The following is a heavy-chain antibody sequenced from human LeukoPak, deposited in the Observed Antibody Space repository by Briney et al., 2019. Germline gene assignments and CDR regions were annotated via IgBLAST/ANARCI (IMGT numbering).Heavy chain of an antibody. Sequence: GGSLRLSCAASGFTFSSYGMSWVRQAPGKGLEWVSAISGSGGSTYYADSVKGRFTISRDNSKNTLYLQMSSLRAEDTAVYYCAKCRMAAAGRPYDYWGQGTLVTVSS. CDR3: AKCRMAAAGRPYDY. CDR1: GFTFSSYG. CDR2: ISGSGGST. D-gene: IGHD6-13*01. J-gene: IGHJ4*02. V-gene: IGHV3-23*01.